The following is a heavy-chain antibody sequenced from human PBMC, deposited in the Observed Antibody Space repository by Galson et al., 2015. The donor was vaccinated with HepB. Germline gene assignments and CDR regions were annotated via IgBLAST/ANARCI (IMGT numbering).Heavy chain of an antibody. V-gene: IGHV3-30-3*01. CDR1: GFTFSSFE. CDR3: ARDRANGRYGNLDL. CDR2: LTYGGSNK. Sequence: SLRLSCAASGFTFSSFEMHWVRQAPGKGLEWVAALTYGGSNKYYADSVKGRFTISRDNSKNTLYLQLNSLRAVDTAVYYCARDRANGRYGNLDLWGRGALVTVSS. D-gene: IGHD2-8*01. J-gene: IGHJ2*01.